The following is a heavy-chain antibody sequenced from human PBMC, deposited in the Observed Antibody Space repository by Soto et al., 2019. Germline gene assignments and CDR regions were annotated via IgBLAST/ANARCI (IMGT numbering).Heavy chain of an antibody. D-gene: IGHD1-26*01. Sequence: PSETLSLTCTDSGGSIRSSSYYWGWIRQPPGKGLEWIGNIYYSGSTYYNPSLKSRVTISVDTSKNQFSLKLSSVTAADTAVYYCARHSDWFDPWGQGTLVTVSS. CDR2: IYYSGST. V-gene: IGHV4-39*01. CDR1: GGSIRSSSYY. CDR3: ARHSDWFDP. J-gene: IGHJ5*02.